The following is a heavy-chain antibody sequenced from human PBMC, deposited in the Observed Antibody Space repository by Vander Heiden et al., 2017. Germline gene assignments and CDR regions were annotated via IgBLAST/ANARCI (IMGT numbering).Heavy chain of an antibody. V-gene: IGHV1-69*06. CDR1: GVTFSRYN. CDR3: ARDLDGDYPGDGSDY. D-gene: IGHD4-17*01. Sequence: QVQLVQSGAEVKKPGSSVKVSCKTSGVTFSRYNIMWVRQAPGHGLQWMGGIIPVFGATNYAQKFQGRVTITLDNFKTTTYMELSSLKSEDTAVYYCARDLDGDYPGDGSDYWGQGTLVTVSS. CDR2: IIPVFGAT. J-gene: IGHJ4*02.